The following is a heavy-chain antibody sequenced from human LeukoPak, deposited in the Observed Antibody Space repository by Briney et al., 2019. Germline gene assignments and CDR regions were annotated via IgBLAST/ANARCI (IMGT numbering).Heavy chain of an antibody. CDR2: INPAGNYA. V-gene: IGHV3-74*01. J-gene: IGHJ6*02. D-gene: IGHD5-18*01. Sequence: AGGSLRLSCAASGFTFSNYWIHWVRQAPGKGLVWVSRINPAGNYANYADSVKGRFTISRDNSKNTLYLQMNSLRAEDAAVYYCARDLRARYSYGRYYYYGMDVWGQGTTVTVSS. CDR3: ARDLRARYSYGRYYYYGMDV. CDR1: GFTFSNYW.